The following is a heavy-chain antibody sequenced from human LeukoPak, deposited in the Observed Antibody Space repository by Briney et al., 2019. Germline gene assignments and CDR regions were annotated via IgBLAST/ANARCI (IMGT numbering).Heavy chain of an antibody. J-gene: IGHJ4*02. Sequence: SVKVSCKASGGTFSSYAISWVRQAPGQGLEWMGGIIPIFGTADYAQKFQGRVTITADESTSTAYMELSSLRSEDTAVYYCAREVDTQRYCSGGSCYSMHYWGQGTLVTVSS. CDR3: AREVDTQRYCSGGSCYSMHY. CDR2: IIPIFGTA. D-gene: IGHD2-15*01. V-gene: IGHV1-69*01. CDR1: GGTFSSYA.